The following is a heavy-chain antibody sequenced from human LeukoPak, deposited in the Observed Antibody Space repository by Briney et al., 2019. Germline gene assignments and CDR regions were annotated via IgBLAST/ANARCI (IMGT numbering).Heavy chain of an antibody. J-gene: IGHJ4*02. D-gene: IGHD6-6*01. V-gene: IGHV1-2*02. CDR2: INPSSGGT. Sequence: RASVKVSCKASGYTFTGYYMHWVRQAPGQGLEWMGWINPSSGGTNYAQKFQGRVTMTRDTSISTAYMELSRLRSDDTAVYYCARAVAARPNIDYWGQGTLVTVSS. CDR3: ARAVAARPNIDY. CDR1: GYTFTGYY.